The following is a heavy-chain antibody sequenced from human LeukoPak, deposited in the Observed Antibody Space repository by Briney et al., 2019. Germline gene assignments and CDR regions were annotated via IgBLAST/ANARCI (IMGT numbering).Heavy chain of an antibody. CDR2: IHTSRST. V-gene: IGHV4-4*07. CDR1: GDSIRSYY. J-gene: IGHJ6*03. CDR3: ARARDYSNPSFFYMDV. D-gene: IGHD4-11*01. Sequence: SETLSLTCTVSGDSIRSYYWTWIRQPAGKGLEWIGRIHTSRSTNYNPSLKSRVTMSVDTSKNQFSLKVNSVTAADTAVYYCARARDYSNPSFFYMDVWGKGATATVSS.